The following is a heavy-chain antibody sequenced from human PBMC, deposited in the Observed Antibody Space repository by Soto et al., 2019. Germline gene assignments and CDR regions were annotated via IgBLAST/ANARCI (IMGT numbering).Heavy chain of an antibody. D-gene: IGHD2-2*01. Sequence: PSETLSLTCTVSGGSISSYYWSWIRQPPGKGLEWIGYIYYSGSTNYNPSLKSRVTISVDTSKNQFSLKLSSVTAADTAVYYCARTDLLGYCSSTSCYPGAHFDYWXQGTLVTVSS. CDR1: GGSISSYY. V-gene: IGHV4-59*08. CDR3: ARTDLLGYCSSTSCYPGAHFDY. CDR2: IYYSGST. J-gene: IGHJ4*02.